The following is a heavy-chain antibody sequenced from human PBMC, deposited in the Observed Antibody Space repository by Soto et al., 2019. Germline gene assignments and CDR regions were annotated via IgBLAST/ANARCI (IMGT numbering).Heavy chain of an antibody. Sequence: GGSLRLSCAASRFTFSSYAMSWVRHAPGKGLEWVSAISGSGGSTYYADSVKGRFTISRDNSKNTLYLQMNSLRAEETAVYYFAKTNSDRWRPLPYYYHGMDVRAKGTMGPVSS. CDR1: RFTFSSYA. J-gene: IGHJ6*04. CDR2: ISGSGGST. V-gene: IGHV3-23*01. CDR3: AKTNSDRWRPLPYYYHGMDV. D-gene: IGHD3-9*01.